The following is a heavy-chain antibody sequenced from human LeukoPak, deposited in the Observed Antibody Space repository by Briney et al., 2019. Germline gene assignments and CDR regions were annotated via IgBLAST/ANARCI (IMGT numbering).Heavy chain of an antibody. D-gene: IGHD6-13*01. Sequence: GGSLRLSCAASGFTFSSYSMNWVRQAPGKGLEWVSSISSSSSYIYYADSVKGRFTISRDNAKNSLYLRMNSLRAEDTAVYYCAGGAIAAAGLAHDYWGQGTLVTVSS. CDR2: ISSSSSYI. V-gene: IGHV3-21*01. CDR3: AGGAIAAAGLAHDY. J-gene: IGHJ4*02. CDR1: GFTFSSYS.